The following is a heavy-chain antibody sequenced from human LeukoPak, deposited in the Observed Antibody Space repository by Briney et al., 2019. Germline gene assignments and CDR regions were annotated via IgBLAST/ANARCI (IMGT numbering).Heavy chain of an antibody. CDR3: ARDGTRGVIFHYPFDY. D-gene: IGHD3-10*01. CDR2: IWYDGSNK. CDR1: GFTFCSYG. V-gene: IGHV3-33*01. J-gene: IGHJ4*02. Sequence: PGRSLRLSCAASGFTFCSYGMHWVRQAPGKGLEWVAVIWYDGSNKYYADSVKGRFTISRDNSKNTLYLQMNSLRAEDTAVYYCARDGTRGVIFHYPFDYWGQGTLVTVSS.